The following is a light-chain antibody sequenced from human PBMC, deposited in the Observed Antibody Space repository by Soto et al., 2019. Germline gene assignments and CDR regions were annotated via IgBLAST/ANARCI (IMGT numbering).Light chain of an antibody. Sequence: QSALTQPPSVSGAPGQWVTFSCTGSSSNIGAGYDVHWYQQLPGSAPKLLIYGNSNRPSGVPDRFSGSKSGTSVSLAISGLRSDDEATYYCAAWDDTLDAQVFGGGTQLTVL. V-gene: IGLV1-40*01. CDR2: GNS. CDR1: SSNIGAGYD. CDR3: AAWDDTLDAQV. J-gene: IGLJ7*01.